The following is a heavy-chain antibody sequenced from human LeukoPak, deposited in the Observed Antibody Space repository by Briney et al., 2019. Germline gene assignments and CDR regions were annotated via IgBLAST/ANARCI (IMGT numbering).Heavy chain of an antibody. D-gene: IGHD5-18*01. V-gene: IGHV5-51*01. CDR1: GYNFTSYW. Sequence: GESLKISCKGSGYNFTSYWIGWVRQMPGKGLEWMGIIYPGDSESRYSPSFQGQVTISADKSISTAYLQWSSLKASDTAMYYCARLHDTAMGIFDYWGQGTLVTVSS. J-gene: IGHJ4*02. CDR2: IYPGDSES. CDR3: ARLHDTAMGIFDY.